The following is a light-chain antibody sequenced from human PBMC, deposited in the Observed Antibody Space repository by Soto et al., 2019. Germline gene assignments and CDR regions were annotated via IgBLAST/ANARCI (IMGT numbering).Light chain of an antibody. J-gene: IGKJ4*01. V-gene: IGKV1-9*01. Sequence: DIPLTQSPSFLSASVGDRATITCRASQGISNYLPWYQRKPGKAPKLLIYAASTLQSGVPSSFSGSGSRTDFTPTISSQPAEDFATYCCQQLNSYPYTFGGGTKVEIK. CDR3: QQLNSYPYT. CDR2: AAS. CDR1: QGISNY.